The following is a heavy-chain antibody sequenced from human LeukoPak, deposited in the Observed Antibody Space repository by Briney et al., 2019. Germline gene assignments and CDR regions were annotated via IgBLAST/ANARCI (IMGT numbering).Heavy chain of an antibody. D-gene: IGHD3-22*01. Sequence: SSETLSLTCTVSGDSISSGDYYWSWIRQPAGKGLEWIGRISSSGSTNYNPSLKSRVTISVDTSKNQFSLKLSSVTGADTGVYFCARGQYSYDSSGAFDIWGQGTMDTVSS. J-gene: IGHJ3*02. CDR2: ISSSGST. CDR3: ARGQYSYDSSGAFDI. CDR1: GDSISSGDYY. V-gene: IGHV4-61*02.